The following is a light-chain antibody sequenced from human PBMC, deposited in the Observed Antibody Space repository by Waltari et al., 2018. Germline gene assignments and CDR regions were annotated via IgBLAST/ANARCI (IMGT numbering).Light chain of an antibody. Sequence: EIVLTQSPATLSLSPGERATLSCGASQSINSVYLAWYQQKPGLAPRLLIFDASSRATGIPDRFSGSGSGKDFTLTINRLEPEDFAVYYCQQYGTSPYTFGQGTKLEIK. J-gene: IGKJ2*01. CDR2: DAS. V-gene: IGKV3D-20*01. CDR3: QQYGTSPYT. CDR1: QSINSVY.